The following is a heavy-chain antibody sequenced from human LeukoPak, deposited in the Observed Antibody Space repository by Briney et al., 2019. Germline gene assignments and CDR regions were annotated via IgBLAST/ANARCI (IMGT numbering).Heavy chain of an antibody. CDR1: GGSISSGGYY. D-gene: IGHD6-13*01. CDR2: IYYSGST. Sequence: PSETLSLTCTVSGGSISSGGYYWSWIRQHPGTGLEWIGYIYYSGSTYYNPSLKSRVTISVDTSKNQFSLKLNSVTAADTAVYYCARVKGTAAGVPDYWGQGTLVTVSS. J-gene: IGHJ4*02. CDR3: ARVKGTAAGVPDY. V-gene: IGHV4-31*03.